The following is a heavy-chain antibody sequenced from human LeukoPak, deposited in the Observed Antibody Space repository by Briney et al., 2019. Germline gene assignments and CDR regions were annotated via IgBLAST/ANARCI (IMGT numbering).Heavy chain of an antibody. D-gene: IGHD2-2*01. J-gene: IGHJ5*02. CDR2: IIPIFGTA. CDR3: ARDRREYHDEQTNSFDP. CDR1: GGTFNIHA. V-gene: IGHV1-69*05. Sequence: ASVKVSCKTSGGTFNIHAINWVRQATGQGLEWMGVIIPIFGTANYAQKFQGRVTITTDESTSTAYMELSSLRSEDTAVYYCARDRREYHDEQTNSFDPWGQGTLVTVSS.